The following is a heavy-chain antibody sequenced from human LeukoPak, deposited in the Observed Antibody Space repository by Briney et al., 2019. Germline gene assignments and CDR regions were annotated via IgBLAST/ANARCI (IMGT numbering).Heavy chain of an antibody. CDR1: GDSFSSKSAA. CDR2: TFYRSKWYN. CDR3: ARGVIASGFDF. J-gene: IGHJ4*02. D-gene: IGHD2-21*01. Sequence: SQTLSLTCALSGDSFSSKSAAWSWIRQSPSRGLEWLGRTFYRSKWYNEYAVSVKSRIIINPDTTKNQFSLQLNSVTPEDTAVYYCARGVIASGFDFWGQGTQVAVSS. V-gene: IGHV6-1*01.